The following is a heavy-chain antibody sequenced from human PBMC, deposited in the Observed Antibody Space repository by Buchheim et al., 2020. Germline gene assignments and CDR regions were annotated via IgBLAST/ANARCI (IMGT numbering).Heavy chain of an antibody. CDR2: ISYDRNNK. CDR3: AKDWANSGMDV. D-gene: IGHD3-16*01. J-gene: IGHJ6*02. Sequence: QVQLVESGGGVVQPGRSLRLSCVVSGFTFRTYGMYWVRQAPGKGLEWLAVISYDRNNKYYADSVKGRFTISRDNSKNTLYLQIHSLRADDTAVYYCAKDWANSGMDVWGQGTT. V-gene: IGHV3-30*18. CDR1: GFTFRTYG.